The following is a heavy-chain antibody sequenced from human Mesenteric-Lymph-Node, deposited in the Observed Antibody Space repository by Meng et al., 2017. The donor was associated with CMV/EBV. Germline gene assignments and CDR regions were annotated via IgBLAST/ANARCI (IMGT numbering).Heavy chain of an antibody. CDR1: GSIFVTYD. Sequence: RLSCAASGSIFVTYDMHWVRQAPGKGLEWVSSISSSSSYMYYADSVKGRFTISRDNAKNSLYLQMNSLRAEDTAVYYCASEPTGEYSSSSGAGDYWGQGTLVTVSS. CDR3: ASEPTGEYSSSSGAGDY. CDR2: ISSSSSYM. D-gene: IGHD6-6*01. J-gene: IGHJ4*02. V-gene: IGHV3-21*01.